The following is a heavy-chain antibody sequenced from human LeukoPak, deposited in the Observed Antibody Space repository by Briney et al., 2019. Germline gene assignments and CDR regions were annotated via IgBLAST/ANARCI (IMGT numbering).Heavy chain of an antibody. CDR2: IYNSGHT. Sequence: SETLSLTCIVSGGSISNYYWSWIRQPPGKGLEWIGYIYNSGHTNYNPSLKSRVTISEDTSKNHLSLKLSSVTAADTAVYYCARAAVTASRYFQHWGQGTLVTVSS. CDR3: ARAAVTASRYFQH. J-gene: IGHJ1*01. D-gene: IGHD2-21*02. CDR1: GGSISNYY. V-gene: IGHV4-59*01.